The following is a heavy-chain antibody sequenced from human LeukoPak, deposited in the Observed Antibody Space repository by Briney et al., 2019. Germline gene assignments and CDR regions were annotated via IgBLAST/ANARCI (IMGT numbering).Heavy chain of an antibody. CDR3: ARLKIVVVITSYYFDY. Sequence: GGSLRLSCAASGFTFSSYWMSWVRQAPGKGLEWVANIKQDGSEKYYVDSVKGRFTISRDNAKNSLYLQMNSLRAEDTAVYYCARLKIVVVITSYYFDYWGQGTLVTVSS. D-gene: IGHD3-22*01. CDR1: GFTFSSYW. CDR2: IKQDGSEK. V-gene: IGHV3-7*01. J-gene: IGHJ4*02.